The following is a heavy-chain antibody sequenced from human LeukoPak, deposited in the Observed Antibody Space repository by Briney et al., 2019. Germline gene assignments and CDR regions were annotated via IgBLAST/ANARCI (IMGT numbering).Heavy chain of an antibody. V-gene: IGHV3-23*01. CDR2: ITGSGGST. Sequence: PGGSRRLSCAASGFTFSSNAMTWVRQAPGKGLEWVSAITGSGGSTYYADSVKGRFTISRDNSKNTLYLQMNSLRAEDTAKYYYAKYSQLLSGYYFDFWGQGTLVTVSS. CDR3: AKYSQLLSGYYFDF. D-gene: IGHD2-2*01. CDR1: GFTFSSNA. J-gene: IGHJ4*02.